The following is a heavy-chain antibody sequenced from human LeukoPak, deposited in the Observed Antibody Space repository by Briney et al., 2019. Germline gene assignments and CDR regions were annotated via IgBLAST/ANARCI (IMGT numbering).Heavy chain of an antibody. CDR2: ISGSGVTT. CDR3: AKKVVVGATSPYSDFQD. CDR1: GFTFSSYA. J-gene: IGHJ1*01. Sequence: GGSLRLSCVASGFTFSSYAMSWVRQAPGQGLEWVSAISGSGVTTHYAGSVKGRFSISRDNSKNTLYLQMNSLRAEDTALYYCAKKVVVGATSPYSDFQDWGQGTLVTVSS. V-gene: IGHV3-23*01. D-gene: IGHD1-26*01.